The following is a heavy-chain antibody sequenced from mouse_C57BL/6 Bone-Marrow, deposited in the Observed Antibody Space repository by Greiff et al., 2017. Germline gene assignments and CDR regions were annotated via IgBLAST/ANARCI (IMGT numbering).Heavy chain of an antibody. D-gene: IGHD1-1*01. CDR1: GYTFTSYW. V-gene: IGHV1-55*01. CDR3: ARPYGTLYYYAMDY. J-gene: IGHJ4*01. Sequence: QVQLQQPGAELVKPGASVTMSCKASGYTFTSYWITWVKQRPGQGLEWIGDIYPGSGSTNYNEKFKSKATLTVDASSSTAYMQLSSLTSEDSAVYYCARPYGTLYYYAMDYWGQGTSVTVSS. CDR2: IYPGSGST.